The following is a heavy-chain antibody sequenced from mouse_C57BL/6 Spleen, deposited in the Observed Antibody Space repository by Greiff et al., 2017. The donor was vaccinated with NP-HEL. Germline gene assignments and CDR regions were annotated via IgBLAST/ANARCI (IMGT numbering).Heavy chain of an antibody. Sequence: DVQLVESGGGLVKPGGSLKLSCAASGFTFSSYTMSWVRQTPEKRLEWVATISGGGGNTYYPDSVKGRFTISSDNAKNTLYLQMSSLRSEDTALYYCARQRRGPLYWYFDVWGTGTTVTVSS. V-gene: IGHV5-9*01. CDR3: ARQRRGPLYWYFDV. CDR1: GFTFSSYT. D-gene: IGHD3-3*01. J-gene: IGHJ1*03. CDR2: ISGGGGNT.